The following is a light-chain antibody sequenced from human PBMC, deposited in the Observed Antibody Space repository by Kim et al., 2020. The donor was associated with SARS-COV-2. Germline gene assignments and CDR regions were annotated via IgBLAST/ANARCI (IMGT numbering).Light chain of an antibody. CDR2: LTS. J-gene: IGKJ2*01. V-gene: IGKV1-12*01. CDR1: QGIKTW. CDR3: QQSFSFPYP. Sequence: DIQMTQSPSSVSASVGDSVTINCRASQGIKTWLVWYQQKPGKAPSLLMYLTSNLHSGVPSRFSGSGSGTNFTLTINGLQPADFATYYCQQSFSFPYPFGQGTRVDIK.